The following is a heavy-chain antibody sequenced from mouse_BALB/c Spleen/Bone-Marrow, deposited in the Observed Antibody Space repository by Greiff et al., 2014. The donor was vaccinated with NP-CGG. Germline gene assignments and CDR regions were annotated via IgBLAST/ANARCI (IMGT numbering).Heavy chain of an antibody. V-gene: IGHV2-9*02. Sequence: VQLQESGPGLVAPSQSLSITCTVSWFSLTNYGVHWVRQPPGKGLEWLGVIWADGSTNYNSAFMSRLSISKDNSKSQVFFKMNSLQTDDTAMYYCARITTATGAMDYWGQGTSVTVSS. D-gene: IGHD1-2*01. CDR3: ARITTATGAMDY. CDR1: WFSLTNYG. CDR2: IWADGST. J-gene: IGHJ4*01.